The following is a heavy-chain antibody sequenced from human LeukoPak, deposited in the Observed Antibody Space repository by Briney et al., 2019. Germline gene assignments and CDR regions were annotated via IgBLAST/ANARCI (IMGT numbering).Heavy chain of an antibody. Sequence: SETLSLTCAVYGGSFSGYYWSWIRQPPGKGLEWIGEIDHSGRSNYNPSLKSRVTISVDTSKNQFSVRLTSVTAADTAVYYCARQRDVGCSSIGCYGHGAFDIWGQGTVVTVSS. J-gene: IGHJ3*02. CDR1: GGSFSGYY. D-gene: IGHD2-2*01. CDR3: ARQRDVGCSSIGCYGHGAFDI. CDR2: IDHSGRS. V-gene: IGHV4-34*01.